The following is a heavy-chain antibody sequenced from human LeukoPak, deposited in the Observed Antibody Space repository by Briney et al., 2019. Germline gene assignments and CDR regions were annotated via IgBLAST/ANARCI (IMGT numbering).Heavy chain of an antibody. CDR1: GYTFTGYY. Sequence: ASVKVSCKASGYTFTGYYMHWVRQAPGQGLEWMGWINPNSGGTNYAQKFQGRVTMTRDTSISTAYMELSRLRSDDTAVYYCARSEIVGATKFFDYWGQGTLVTVSS. CDR2: INPNSGGT. CDR3: ARSEIVGATKFFDY. V-gene: IGHV1-2*02. D-gene: IGHD1-26*01. J-gene: IGHJ4*02.